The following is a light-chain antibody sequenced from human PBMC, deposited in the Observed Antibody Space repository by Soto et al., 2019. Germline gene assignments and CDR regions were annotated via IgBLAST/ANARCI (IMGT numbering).Light chain of an antibody. V-gene: IGLV3-21*02. CDR1: NIGYKT. CDR3: QVWDSGSDL. CDR2: DDS. J-gene: IGLJ2*01. Sequence: SYELTQPPSVSVAPGQTATFICGGDNIGYKTVHWYQQRPGQAPVLVVYDDSDRPSGIPERFSGSNPGNTATLTINRVEAGDEADYYCQVWDSGSDLFGGGTQLTVL.